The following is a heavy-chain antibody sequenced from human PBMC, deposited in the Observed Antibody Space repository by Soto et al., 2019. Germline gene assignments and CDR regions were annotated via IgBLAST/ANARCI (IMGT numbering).Heavy chain of an antibody. Sequence: GGSLRLSCAPSGFTFSSYAMSWFRQAPGKGLEWVSAISGSGGGTYYADSGKGRFTISRDNSKNTLYLQMNTLRAEDTAVYYCAKNLEALCSGGSCYFGSFDYGGQGTLVTVSS. V-gene: IGHV3-23*01. D-gene: IGHD2-15*01. J-gene: IGHJ4*02. CDR3: AKNLEALCSGGSCYFGSFDY. CDR2: ISGSGGGT. CDR1: GFTFSSYA.